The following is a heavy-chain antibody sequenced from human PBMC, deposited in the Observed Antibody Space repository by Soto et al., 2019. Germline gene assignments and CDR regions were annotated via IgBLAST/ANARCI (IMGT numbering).Heavy chain of an antibody. CDR2: ISSGGST. J-gene: IGHJ6*03. CDR3: ARALGRGLMDV. V-gene: IGHV3-66*01. D-gene: IGHD3-10*01. Sequence: EVQLVESGGGLVQPGGSLRLSCTASGFTVSDNYMSWVRQAAGKGLEWVSVISSGGSTYYADSVEGRFTISRDNSKNMLYLQMNCLRAEDTAVYYCARALGRGLMDVWGEGNTVTVSS. CDR1: GFTVSDNY.